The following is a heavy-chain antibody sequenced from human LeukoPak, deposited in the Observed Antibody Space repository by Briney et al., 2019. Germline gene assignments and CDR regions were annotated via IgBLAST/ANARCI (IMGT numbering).Heavy chain of an antibody. CDR3: ARDPRGIVGANHNWFDP. CDR2: IYACGRT. V-gene: IGHV4-4*07. CDR1: GGPISRYH. D-gene: IGHD1-26*01. J-gene: IGHJ5*02. Sequence: SEPLSLICTVSGGPISRYHWIWPPDPAGKGREGIGRIYACGRTQYNPSHETRVTMSVDTSKSQFSLKLISVTAADTAVYYCARDPRGIVGANHNWFDPGGQGTLVTVSS.